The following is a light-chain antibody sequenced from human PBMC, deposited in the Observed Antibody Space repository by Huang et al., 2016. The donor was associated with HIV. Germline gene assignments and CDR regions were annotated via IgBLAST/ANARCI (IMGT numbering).Light chain of an antibody. J-gene: IGKJ1*01. CDR3: QHYGTSPPFT. CDR2: GAS. Sequence: EIVLTQSPGTVSLSPGERATLSCRASQSVNSNYLAWYQQKPGQAPRLLIYGASSRVTGTPDRFSGSGSETDFTLTISRLEPEDFAVFYCQHYGTSPPFTFGQGTKVEIK. V-gene: IGKV3-20*01. CDR1: QSVNSNY.